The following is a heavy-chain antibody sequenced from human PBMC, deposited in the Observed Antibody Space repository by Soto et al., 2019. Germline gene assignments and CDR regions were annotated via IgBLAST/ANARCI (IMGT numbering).Heavy chain of an antibody. CDR1: GFTFSSYG. Sequence: GGSLRLSCAASGFTFSSYGMHWVRQAPGKGLEWVAVISYDGSNKYYADSVKGRFTISRDNSKNTLYLQMNSLRAEDTAVYYCAKDPTGWGILTGYFDYWGQGTLVTVSS. V-gene: IGHV3-30*18. J-gene: IGHJ4*02. CDR2: ISYDGSNK. CDR3: AKDPTGWGILTGYFDY. D-gene: IGHD3-9*01.